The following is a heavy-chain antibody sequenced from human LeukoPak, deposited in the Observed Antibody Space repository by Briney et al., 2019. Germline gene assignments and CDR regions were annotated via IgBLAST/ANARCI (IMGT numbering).Heavy chain of an antibody. D-gene: IGHD2-2*01. CDR3: ASATGDIVVVPAAMPEYYYMDV. Sequence: SETLSLTCTVSGGSMSTYYWTWIRQPAGKGLEWIGRIYSSGSTNSNPSLKSRVTISVDTSKNQFSLKLSSVTAADTAVYYCASATGDIVVVPAAMPEYYYMDVWGKGTTVTVSS. V-gene: IGHV4-4*07. CDR2: IYSSGST. J-gene: IGHJ6*03. CDR1: GGSMSTYY.